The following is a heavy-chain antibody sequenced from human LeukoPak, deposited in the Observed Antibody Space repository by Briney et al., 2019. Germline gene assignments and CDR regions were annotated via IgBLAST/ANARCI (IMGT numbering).Heavy chain of an antibody. Sequence: GGSLRLSCAASEFTFSSYAMHWVRQAPGKGLEWVAVISYDGSNKYYADSVKGRFTISRDNSKNTLYLQMNSLRAEDTAVYYCAREYSSSWYGAGIDYWGQGTLVTVSS. V-gene: IGHV3-30*04. CDR3: AREYSSSWYGAGIDY. D-gene: IGHD6-13*01. CDR1: EFTFSSYA. CDR2: ISYDGSNK. J-gene: IGHJ4*02.